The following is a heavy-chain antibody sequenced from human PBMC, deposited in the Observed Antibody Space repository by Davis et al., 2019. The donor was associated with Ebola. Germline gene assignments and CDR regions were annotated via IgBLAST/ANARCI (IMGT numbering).Heavy chain of an antibody. Sequence: MPSETLSLTCTVSGYSISSGYYWGWIRQPPGKGLEWIGSIYHSGSTYYNPSLKSRVTISVDTSKNQFSLKLSSVTAADTAVYYCARRSYSSSWRGYFDYWGQGALVTVSS. J-gene: IGHJ4*02. V-gene: IGHV4-38-2*02. CDR2: IYHSGST. D-gene: IGHD6-13*01. CDR3: ARRSYSSSWRGYFDY. CDR1: GYSISSGYY.